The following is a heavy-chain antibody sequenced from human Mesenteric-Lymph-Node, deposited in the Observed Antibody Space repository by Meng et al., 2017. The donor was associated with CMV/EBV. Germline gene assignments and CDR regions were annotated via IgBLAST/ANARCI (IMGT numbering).Heavy chain of an antibody. J-gene: IGHJ4*02. CDR1: GFTFSSSW. Sequence: GESLKISCAASGFTFSSSWMSWVRQAPGKGLEWVANIKQDGSEKHYVDAVKGRFTISRDNAKNSLYLQMNSLRAEDTAVYYCARVGDYSLKDWGQGTLVTVSS. V-gene: IGHV3-7*01. CDR3: ARVGDYSLKD. D-gene: IGHD2-21*01. CDR2: IKQDGSEK.